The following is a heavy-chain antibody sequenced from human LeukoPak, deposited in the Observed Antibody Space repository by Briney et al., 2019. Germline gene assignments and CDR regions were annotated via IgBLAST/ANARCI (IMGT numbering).Heavy chain of an antibody. CDR1: GGSISSSSFY. J-gene: IGHJ4*02. V-gene: IGHV4-39*01. CDR2: IYYSGST. Sequence: SETLSLTCTVSGGSISSSSFYWGWIRQPPGKGLEWIGNIYYSGSTYYNPSLKSRVTISVDTSKNQFPLKLSSVTAADTAMYYCARLVWFEDRYFDYWGQGTLVTVSS. CDR3: ARLVWFEDRYFDY. D-gene: IGHD3-10*01.